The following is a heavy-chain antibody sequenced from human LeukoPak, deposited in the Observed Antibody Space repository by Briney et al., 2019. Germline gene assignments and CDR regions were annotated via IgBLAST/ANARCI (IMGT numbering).Heavy chain of an antibody. CDR3: AKDYGYSSSWYDY. Sequence: GRSLRPSCEASGFTFDDYGMHWVRQAPGKGLEWVSTISWNSASVGYVDSVKGRFTISRDNAKKTLYLQMNSLRPEDTALYYCAKDYGYSSSWYDYWGQGTLVTVSS. CDR2: ISWNSASV. V-gene: IGHV3-9*01. CDR1: GFTFDDYG. J-gene: IGHJ4*02. D-gene: IGHD6-13*01.